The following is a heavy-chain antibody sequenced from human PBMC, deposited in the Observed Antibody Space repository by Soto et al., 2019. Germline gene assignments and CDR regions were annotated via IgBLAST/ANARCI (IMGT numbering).Heavy chain of an antibody. Sequence: EVQLLESGGGLVQPGGSLRLSCAASGFTFSSYAMSWVRQAPGKGLEWVSAISGSGGSTYYADSVKGRFTISRDNSKNTLYLQMNSLRAEDTAVYYCAKALPLTPGYSGYGSGGFDYWGQGTLVTVSS. D-gene: IGHD5-12*01. CDR3: AKALPLTPGYSGYGSGGFDY. CDR2: ISGSGGST. CDR1: GFTFSSYA. J-gene: IGHJ4*02. V-gene: IGHV3-23*01.